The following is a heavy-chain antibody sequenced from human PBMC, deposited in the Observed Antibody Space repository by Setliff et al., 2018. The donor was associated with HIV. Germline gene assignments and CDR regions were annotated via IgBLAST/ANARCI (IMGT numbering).Heavy chain of an antibody. Sequence: GGSLRLSCTTSGFTLSSHWMHWVRQAQGKGLEWISSLSSNIIYIYYADSDRGRFTNYRDNAKNSLYLQMNSLRVEDTAVYYCARTSTTTGTTLNSFDPWGQGTLVTVSS. CDR2: LSSNIIYI. D-gene: IGHD1-1*01. CDR1: GFTLSSHW. V-gene: IGHV3-21*01. CDR3: ARTSTTTGTTLNSFDP. J-gene: IGHJ5*02.